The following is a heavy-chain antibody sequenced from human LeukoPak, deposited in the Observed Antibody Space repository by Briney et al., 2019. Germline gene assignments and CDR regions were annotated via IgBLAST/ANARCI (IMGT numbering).Heavy chain of an antibody. CDR3: ARFTYYDFWSGYLAFSRYGMDV. J-gene: IGHJ6*02. CDR1: GFTVSSNY. Sequence: GGSLRLSCAASGFTVSSNYMSWVRQAPGKGLEWVSVIYSGGSTYYADSGKGRFTISRDNSKNPLYLQMNSLRAEDTAVYYCARFTYYDFWSGYLAFSRYGMDVWGQGTTVTVSS. CDR2: IYSGGST. D-gene: IGHD3-3*01. V-gene: IGHV3-53*01.